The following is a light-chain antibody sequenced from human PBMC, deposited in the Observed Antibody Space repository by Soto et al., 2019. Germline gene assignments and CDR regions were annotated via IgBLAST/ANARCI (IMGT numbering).Light chain of an antibody. J-gene: IGKJ1*01. CDR2: DAS. V-gene: IGKV1-5*01. CDR1: QSISSW. Sequence: DTQLTQAPSTLSASLGDKVTITCRASQSISSWLAWYQQKPGKAPKLLIYDASNLESGVPSRFSGSGSGTEFTLTISSLQPDDFATYYCQQYNSYSFGQGTKVDI. CDR3: QQYNSYS.